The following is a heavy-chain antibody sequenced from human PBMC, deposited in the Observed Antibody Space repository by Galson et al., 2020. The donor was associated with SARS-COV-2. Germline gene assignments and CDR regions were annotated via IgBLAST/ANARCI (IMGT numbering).Heavy chain of an antibody. CDR3: ARAQPYDYIWGTYRPGYFDL. V-gene: IGHV4-59*01. Sequence: SETLSLTCTAFGGSISGGHWAWLRQPPGKGLEWIAYISDSGRATYRPAINSRLTISVDTSKNQVSLELRSVTAADTAVYSCARAQPYDYIWGTYRPGYFDLWGRGTLVTVSS. CDR1: GGSISGGH. J-gene: IGHJ2*01. D-gene: IGHD3-16*02. CDR2: ISDSGRA.